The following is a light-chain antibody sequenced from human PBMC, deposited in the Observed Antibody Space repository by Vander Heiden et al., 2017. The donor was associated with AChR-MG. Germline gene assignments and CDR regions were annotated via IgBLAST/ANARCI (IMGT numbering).Light chain of an antibody. CDR2: EAA. CDR1: QDISNY. CDR3: QQDDNLPPIT. Sequence: DIQMTQSPSSLSASVGDRVTITCQASQDISNYLNWYQQKPGKAPKLLIYEAANLETGVPSRFSGSGSGTDFTFTISILHPEDIATYYCQQDDNLPPITFDQGTRLEIK. J-gene: IGKJ5*01. V-gene: IGKV1-33*01.